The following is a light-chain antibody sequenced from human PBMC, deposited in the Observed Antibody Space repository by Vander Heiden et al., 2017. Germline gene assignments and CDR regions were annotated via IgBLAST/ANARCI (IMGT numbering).Light chain of an antibody. CDR1: SRRSYY. V-gene: IGLV3-19*01. J-gene: IGLJ2*01. Sequence: SSELPPDPAVSVALGKTVRITCQGDSRRSYYASWYQQKPGQAPVLVIYGKNNRPSGIPDRFSGSSSGNTASLTITGAQAEDEADYYCNSRDSSGTHGVFGGGTKLTVL. CDR2: GKN. CDR3: NSRDSSGTHGV.